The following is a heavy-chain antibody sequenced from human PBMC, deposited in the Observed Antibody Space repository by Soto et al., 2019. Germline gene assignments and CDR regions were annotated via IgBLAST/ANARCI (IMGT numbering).Heavy chain of an antibody. V-gene: IGHV3-21*01. CDR2: ISSSSSYI. D-gene: IGHD3-10*01. CDR1: GFTFSSYS. J-gene: IGHJ6*03. CDR3: ARLKLVRGVIVGSSYYYYMDV. Sequence: EVQLVESGGGLVKPGGSLRLSCAASGFTFSSYSMNWVRQAPGKGLEWVSSISSSSSYIYYADSVKGRFTISRDNAKNSLYLQMNSLRAEDTAVYYCARLKLVRGVIVGSSYYYYMDVWGKGTTVTVSS.